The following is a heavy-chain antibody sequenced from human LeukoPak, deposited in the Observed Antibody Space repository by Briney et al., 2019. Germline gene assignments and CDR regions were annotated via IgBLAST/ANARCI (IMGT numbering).Heavy chain of an antibody. Sequence: SETLSLTCGVSGGSISSTNWWSWVRQPPGQGLEWIGYIYYSGSTNYNPSLKSRLTMSVDTSKNQFSLRLSSVTAADTAVYYCARHLNAGSYPLDHWGQGTLVTVSS. J-gene: IGHJ4*02. CDR3: ARHLNAGSYPLDH. D-gene: IGHD1-26*01. CDR1: GGSISSTNW. V-gene: IGHV4-4*02. CDR2: IYYSGST.